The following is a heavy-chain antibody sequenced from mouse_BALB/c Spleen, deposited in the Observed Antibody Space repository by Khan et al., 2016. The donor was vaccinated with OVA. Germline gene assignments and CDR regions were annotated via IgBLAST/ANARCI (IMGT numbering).Heavy chain of an antibody. CDR3: ARRGLRWDFDY. CDR2: INPSTGYT. J-gene: IGHJ2*01. V-gene: IGHV1-7*01. D-gene: IGHD1-1*01. CDR1: GYTFINYW. Sequence: QIQLVQSGAELAKPGASVKMSCKASGYTFINYWILWVKQRPGQGLEWIGYINPSTGYTEYNQNFKDKATLTADKSSSTAYMQLSSLTSEDSAVYDCARRGLRWDFDYGGQGTTLTVSS.